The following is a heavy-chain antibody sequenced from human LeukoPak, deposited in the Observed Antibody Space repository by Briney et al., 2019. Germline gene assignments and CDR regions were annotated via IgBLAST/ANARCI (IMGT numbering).Heavy chain of an antibody. D-gene: IGHD3-22*01. CDR3: ASESSGYYRRAFDI. Sequence: GGSLRLSCAASGFTFSSYGMHWVRQAPGKGLEWVAVISYDGSNKYYADSVKGRFTISRDNSKNTLYLQMNSLRAEDTAVYYCASESSGYYRRAFDIWGQGTMVTVSS. V-gene: IGHV3-30*03. CDR1: GFTFSSYG. J-gene: IGHJ3*02. CDR2: ISYDGSNK.